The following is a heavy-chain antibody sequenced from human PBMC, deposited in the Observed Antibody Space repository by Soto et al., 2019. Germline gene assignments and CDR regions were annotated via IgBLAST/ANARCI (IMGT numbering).Heavy chain of an antibody. J-gene: IGHJ5*02. Sequence: QVQLVESGGGVVQPGGSLRLSCAASGFAFRNYAMHWVRQAPGKGLEWVAVISFDVNKKYYSDSVKGRFTISRDNSKNTLSLELNSLRSDDTAVYYCATDDYGFDPWGQGTLVTVSS. V-gene: IGHV3-30-3*01. CDR1: GFAFRNYA. CDR3: ATDDYGFDP. CDR2: ISFDVNKK. D-gene: IGHD3-16*01.